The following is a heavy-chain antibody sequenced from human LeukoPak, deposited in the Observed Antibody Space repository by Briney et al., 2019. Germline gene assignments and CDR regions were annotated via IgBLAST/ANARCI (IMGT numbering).Heavy chain of an antibody. J-gene: IGHJ4*02. V-gene: IGHV3-7*01. D-gene: IGHD3-22*01. CDR3: ARTFDYYESPRYFDY. CDR1: GFTFSSYW. CDR2: IKQDGSEK. Sequence: GGSLRLSCAASGFTFSSYWMSWVRQAPGKGLEWVANIKQDGSEKYYVDSVKGRFTISRDNAKNSLYLQMNSLRAEDTAVYYCARTFDYYESPRYFDYWGQGTLVTVSS.